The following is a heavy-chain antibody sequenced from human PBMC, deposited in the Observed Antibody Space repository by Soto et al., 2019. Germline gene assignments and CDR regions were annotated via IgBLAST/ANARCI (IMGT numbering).Heavy chain of an antibody. Sequence: ASVKVSCKASGYTFTSYDINWVRQATGQGLEWMGWMNPNSGNTGYAQKFQGRVTMTRNTSISTAYMELRSLRSDDTAVYYCARASVLAAAGLIDYWGQGTLVTVSS. V-gene: IGHV1-8*01. CDR2: MNPNSGNT. CDR3: ARASVLAAAGLIDY. J-gene: IGHJ4*02. CDR1: GYTFTSYD. D-gene: IGHD6-13*01.